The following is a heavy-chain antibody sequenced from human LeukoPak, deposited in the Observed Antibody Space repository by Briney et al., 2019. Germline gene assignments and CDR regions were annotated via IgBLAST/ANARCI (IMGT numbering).Heavy chain of an antibody. CDR1: GFTFSSYW. D-gene: IGHD2-8*02. Sequence: GGSLRLSCAASGFTFSSYWMSWVRQAPGKGLEWVANIKQDGSEKYYVDSVKGRFTISRDNAKNSLYLQMNSLRAEDTAVYYFARGLVDGLYYYYYMDVGGKGPRSPSP. J-gene: IGHJ6*03. V-gene: IGHV3-7*01. CDR3: ARGLVDGLYYYYYMDV. CDR2: IKQDGSEK.